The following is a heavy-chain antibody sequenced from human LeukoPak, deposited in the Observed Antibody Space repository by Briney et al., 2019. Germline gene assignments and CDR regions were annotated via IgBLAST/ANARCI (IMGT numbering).Heavy chain of an antibody. CDR2: ISAYNGNT. CDR3: ARVISGYSYGQHSNWFDP. Sequence: ASVKVSCKASGGTFSSYAISWVRQAPGQGLEWMGWISAYNGNTNYAQKLQGRVTMTTDTSTSTAYMELRSLRSDDTAVYYCARVISGYSYGQHSNWFDPWGQGTLVTVSS. D-gene: IGHD5-18*01. CDR1: GGTFSSYA. V-gene: IGHV1-18*01. J-gene: IGHJ5*02.